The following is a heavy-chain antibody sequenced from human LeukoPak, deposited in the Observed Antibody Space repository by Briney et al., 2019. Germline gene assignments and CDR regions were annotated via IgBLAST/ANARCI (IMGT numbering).Heavy chain of an antibody. D-gene: IGHD6-13*01. CDR3: ARDSGSSSWYYFDY. V-gene: IGHV3-30*03. J-gene: IGHJ4*02. Sequence: GGSLRLSCEASGFTFSSYGMHWVRQAPGKGLGWVAVISYDGSYEYYVDSVKGRFTISRDNSKNSLYLQMNSLRAEDTAVYYCARDSGSSSWYYFDYWGQGTLVTVSS. CDR1: GFTFSSYG. CDR2: ISYDGSYE.